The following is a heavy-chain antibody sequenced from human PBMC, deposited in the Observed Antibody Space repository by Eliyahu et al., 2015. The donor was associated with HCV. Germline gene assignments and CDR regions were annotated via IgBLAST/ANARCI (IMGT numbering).Heavy chain of an antibody. D-gene: IGHD1-1*01. Sequence: QVQLVESGGGVVQPGTSLRLSCAASGFTFSNYAMHWVRQAPGKGLEWLSLISFDGSNKVYSDSVQGRFTISRDNSKKTLSLQMNGLRPDDTAVYYCASPVNEGSLRVDFWGQGTLVTVSS. CDR2: ISFDGSNK. J-gene: IGHJ4*02. CDR3: ASPVNEGSLRVDF. V-gene: IGHV3-30-3*01. CDR1: GFTFSNYA.